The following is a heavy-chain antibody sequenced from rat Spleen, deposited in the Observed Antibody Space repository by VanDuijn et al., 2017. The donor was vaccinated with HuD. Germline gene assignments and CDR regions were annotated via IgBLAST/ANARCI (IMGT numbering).Heavy chain of an antibody. CDR2: IWYDGDT. D-gene: IGHD4-1*01. J-gene: IGHJ3*01. V-gene: IGHV2-47*01. CDR3: TRGFMRFAY. Sequence: QVQLKESGPGLVQPSQTLSLTCTVSGLSLTSNSVSWIRQPPGKGLEWMGRIWYDGDTAYNSALKSRLSISRDTSKNQVFLKMNSLQTDDTGTYYCTRGFMRFAYWGQGTLVTVSS. CDR1: GLSLTSNS.